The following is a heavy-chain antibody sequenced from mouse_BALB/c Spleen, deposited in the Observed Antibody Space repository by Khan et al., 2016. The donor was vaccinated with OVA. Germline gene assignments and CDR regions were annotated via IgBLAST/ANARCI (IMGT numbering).Heavy chain of an antibody. Sequence: EVQLQESGPGLVKPSQSLSLTCTVTGYSITSDYAWTWIRQFPGDKLEWMGYISYSGSTSYNPSLKSRISITRETSKNRFFLQLSYVATEDTATYYCAVSRFYYRYSFFCYWGQGTTLTVSS. CDR1: GYSITSDYA. CDR3: AVSRFYYRYSFFCY. V-gene: IGHV3-2*02. CDR2: ISYSGST. J-gene: IGHJ2*01. D-gene: IGHD2-14*01.